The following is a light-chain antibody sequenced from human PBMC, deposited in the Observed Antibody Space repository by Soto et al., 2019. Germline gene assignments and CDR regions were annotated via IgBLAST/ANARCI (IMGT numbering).Light chain of an antibody. J-gene: IGLJ1*01. CDR3: TSYTSSGTRV. CDR1: NSDVGYSDY. CDR2: DIN. V-gene: IGLV2-14*03. Sequence: QSAPTQPASVSGSPGQAITISCTGTNSDVGYSDYVSWYQQHPGKAPKIIIYDINNRPSGVSSRFSGSKSGNTASLAISGLQTEDEADYYCTSYTSSGTRVFGTGTKVTVL.